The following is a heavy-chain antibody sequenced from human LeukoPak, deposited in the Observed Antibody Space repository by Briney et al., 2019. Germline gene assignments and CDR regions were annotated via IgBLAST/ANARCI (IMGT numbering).Heavy chain of an antibody. J-gene: IGHJ3*02. CDR2: IYYSGST. V-gene: IGHV4-59*01. D-gene: IGHD3-10*01. Sequence: PSETLSLTCTVSGGSIGSYYWSWIRQPPGKGLEWIGYIYYSGSTNYNPSLKSRVTISVDTSKNQFSLKLSSVTAADTAVYYCARDRGGVLDAFDIWGQGTMVTVSS. CDR3: ARDRGGVLDAFDI. CDR1: GGSIGSYY.